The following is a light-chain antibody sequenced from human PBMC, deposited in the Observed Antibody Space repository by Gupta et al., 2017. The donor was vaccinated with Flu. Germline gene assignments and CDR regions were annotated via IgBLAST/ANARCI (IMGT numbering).Light chain of an antibody. CDR3: QQYGSSLKT. V-gene: IGKV3-20*01. CDR1: QSVSNKF. CDR2: GAS. J-gene: IGKJ2*01. Sequence: GNLSLSPGERATLSCRASQSVSNKFLTWYQQKPGQAPRLLIYGASSRATDIPDRFSGSGSGTDFTLTISRLEPEDSAVYYCQQYGSSLKTFGQGTKMEIK.